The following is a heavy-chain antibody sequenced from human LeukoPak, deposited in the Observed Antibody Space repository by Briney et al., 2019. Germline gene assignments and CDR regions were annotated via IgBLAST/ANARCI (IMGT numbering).Heavy chain of an antibody. CDR2: INHSGST. CDR3: ARRRGWLQSGFDY. Sequence: SETLSLTCAAYGGSFSGYYWSWIRQPPGKGLEWIGEINHSGSTNYNPSLKSRVTISVDTSKNQFSLKLSSVTAADTAVYYCARRRGWLQSGFDYWGQGTLVTVSS. D-gene: IGHD5-24*01. V-gene: IGHV4-34*01. CDR1: GGSFSGYY. J-gene: IGHJ4*02.